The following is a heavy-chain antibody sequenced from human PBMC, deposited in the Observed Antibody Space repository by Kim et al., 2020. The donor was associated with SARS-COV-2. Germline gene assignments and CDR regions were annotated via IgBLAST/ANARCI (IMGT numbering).Heavy chain of an antibody. D-gene: IGHD3-3*01. CDR2: ISYDGSNK. J-gene: IGHJ4*02. CDR1: GFTFSSYA. V-gene: IGHV3-30-3*01. Sequence: GGSLRLSCAASGFTFSSYAMHWVRQAPGKGLEWVAVISYDGSNKYYADSVKGRFTISRDNSKNTLYLQMNSLRAEDTAVYYCARGGSMGYDFWSGYYTGIDYFDYWGQGTLVTVSS. CDR3: ARGGSMGYDFWSGYYTGIDYFDY.